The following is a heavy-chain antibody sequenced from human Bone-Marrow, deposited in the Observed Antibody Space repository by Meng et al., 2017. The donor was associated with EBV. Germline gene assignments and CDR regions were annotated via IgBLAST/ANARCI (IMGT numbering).Heavy chain of an antibody. CDR1: GGSVSSGSYY. Sequence: QVRLHEPGPSLVKPSEARSPTCTVPGGSVSSGSYYWSWIRQPPGKGLEWIGYIYYSGSTNYNPSLKSRVTISVDTSKNQFSLKLSSVTAADTAVYYCARDNVDTAMVPHWGQGTLVTVSS. J-gene: IGHJ4*02. CDR3: ARDNVDTAMVPH. D-gene: IGHD5-18*01. CDR2: IYYSGST. V-gene: IGHV4-61*01.